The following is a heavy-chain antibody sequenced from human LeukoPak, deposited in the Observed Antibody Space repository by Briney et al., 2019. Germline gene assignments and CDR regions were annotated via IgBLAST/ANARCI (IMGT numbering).Heavy chain of an antibody. CDR1: GFTFSSYW. D-gene: IGHD2-8*02. Sequence: GGSLRLSCAASGFTFSSYWMSWVRQTPGKGLEWVANINKDGSEKYYMDSVRGRFTISRDNARNSLSLQMNSLRVEDTAVYCCARELVVGPAEYFQNWGQGTLVTVSS. CDR2: INKDGSEK. V-gene: IGHV3-7*01. J-gene: IGHJ1*01. CDR3: ARELVVGPAEYFQN.